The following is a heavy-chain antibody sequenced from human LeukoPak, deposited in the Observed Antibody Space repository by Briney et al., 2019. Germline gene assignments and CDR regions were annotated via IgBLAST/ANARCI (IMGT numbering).Heavy chain of an antibody. CDR3: TRRLNYYDSSGSDY. D-gene: IGHD3-22*01. CDR1: GFTLSGSA. V-gene: IGHV3-73*01. CDR2: IRSKANSYAT. J-gene: IGHJ4*02. Sequence: PGGSLRLSCAASGFTLSGSAMHWVRQASWKGLEWVGRIRSKANSYATAYAASVKGRFTISRDDSKNTAYLQMNSLKTEDTAVYYCTRRLNYYDSSGSDYWGQGTLVTVSS.